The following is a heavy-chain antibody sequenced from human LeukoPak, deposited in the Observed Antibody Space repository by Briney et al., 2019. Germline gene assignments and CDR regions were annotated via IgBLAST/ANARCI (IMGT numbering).Heavy chain of an antibody. D-gene: IGHD6-13*01. V-gene: IGHV3-23*01. CDR1: GFTFSAYA. Sequence: GGSLRLSCEASGFTFSAYAMTWVRQAPGKGLEWVSAVSGSGHSTYYADSVKGRFTISRDNSKNTLYLQMNSLRAEDTALYYCARQYDSSLDYWGQGTLLTVSS. CDR3: ARQYDSSLDY. CDR2: VSGSGHST. J-gene: IGHJ4*02.